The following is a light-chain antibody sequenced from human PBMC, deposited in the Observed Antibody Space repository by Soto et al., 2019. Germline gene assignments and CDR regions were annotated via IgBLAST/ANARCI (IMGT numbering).Light chain of an antibody. CDR2: EVT. CDR1: SSDIGGYNY. Sequence: QAVVTQPASVSGSPGQSITISCTGTSSDIGGYNYVSWYQQHPGKAPKLVISEVTNRPSGVSNRFSGSKSGNTASLTISGLQTEDEADYYCCSYVGARRYVFVIATKLTVL. V-gene: IGLV2-14*01. CDR3: CSYVGARRYV. J-gene: IGLJ1*01.